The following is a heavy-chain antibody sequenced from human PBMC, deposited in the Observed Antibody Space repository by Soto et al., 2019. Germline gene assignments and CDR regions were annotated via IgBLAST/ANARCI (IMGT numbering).Heavy chain of an antibody. CDR2: IFYSGRSGST. CDR3: ARTALGWFDP. D-gene: IGHD2-21*02. CDR1: GGSISSYC. Sequence: SETLSLTCSVSGGSISSYCWSWIRQPPGKGLEWIGYIFYSGRSGSTNYNPSLKSRVTISVDTSKNQFSLKLSSVTAADTAVYYCARTALGWFDPWGQGTLVTVSS. J-gene: IGHJ5*02. V-gene: IGHV4-59*01.